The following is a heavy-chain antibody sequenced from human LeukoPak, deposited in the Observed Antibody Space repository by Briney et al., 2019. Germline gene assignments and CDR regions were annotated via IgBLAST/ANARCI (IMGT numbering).Heavy chain of an antibody. V-gene: IGHV1-18*01. CDR3: ARDPTYCSGGSCYYTGYYYYGMDV. CDR1: GYTFTSYD. CDR2: ISAYNGNT. J-gene: IGHJ6*02. D-gene: IGHD2-15*01. Sequence: ASVKVSCKASGYTFTSYDISWVRQAPGQGLEWMGWISAYNGNTNYAQKLQGRVTMTTDTSTSTAYMELRSLRSDDTAVYYCARDPTYCSGGSCYYTGYYYYGMDVWGQGTTVTVSS.